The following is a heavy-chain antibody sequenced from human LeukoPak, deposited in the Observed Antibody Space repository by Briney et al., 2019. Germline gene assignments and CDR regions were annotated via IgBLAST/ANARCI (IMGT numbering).Heavy chain of an antibody. D-gene: IGHD5-18*01. J-gene: IGHJ3*02. CDR3: ARFVDAAMVGDDAFDI. CDR1: GGSISYYY. CDR2: IYYSGST. Sequence: SETLSLTCTVSGGSISYYYWSWLRQPPGKGLEWIGYIYYSGSTNYNPSLKSRVTISVDTSKNQFSLKLSSVTAADTAVYYCARFVDAAMVGDDAFDIWGQGTRVTVSS. V-gene: IGHV4-59*01.